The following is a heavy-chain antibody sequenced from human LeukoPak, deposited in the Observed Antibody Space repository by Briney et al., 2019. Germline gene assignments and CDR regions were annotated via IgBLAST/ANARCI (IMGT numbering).Heavy chain of an antibody. J-gene: IGHJ4*02. D-gene: IGHD3-22*01. CDR2: IRKRAYRGTT. V-gene: IGHV3-49*03. Sequence: GGSLRLSCTASGFTFGDYAVSWFRQAPGKGLEWVGFIRKRAYRGTTEYAASVRGRFTISRDDSKSIAYLQMSSLKTEDTAVYYCSIEVVPGEYFDYWGQGTLVTVSS. CDR1: GFTFGDYA. CDR3: SIEVVPGEYFDY.